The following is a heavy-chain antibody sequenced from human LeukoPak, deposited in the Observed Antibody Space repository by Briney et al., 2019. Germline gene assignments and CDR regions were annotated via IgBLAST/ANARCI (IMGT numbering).Heavy chain of an antibody. Sequence: ASVKVSCKASGYTFITHGLTWVRQAPGQGLEWMGWISAYNGDTIYAQTLQDRLTMTTDTSTSTAYMELRSLRSDDTAVYYCARGRLRYLDWTRAYSDYWGQGTLVTVSS. J-gene: IGHJ4*02. V-gene: IGHV1-18*01. D-gene: IGHD3-9*01. CDR3: ARGRLRYLDWTRAYSDY. CDR1: GYTFITHG. CDR2: ISAYNGDT.